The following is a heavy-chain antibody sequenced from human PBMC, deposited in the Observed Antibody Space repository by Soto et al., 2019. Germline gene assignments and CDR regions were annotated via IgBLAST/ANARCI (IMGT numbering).Heavy chain of an antibody. CDR2: DSGSGLST. CDR3: AKDQGFGNLGAEYFHH. Sequence: EVQLLESGGGSVQRGGSLRLSCAASGFTFSTYAMNWVRQAPGKGLEWVSIDSGSGLSTYYADSVKGRFTVSRDNSKNSLYLQMNGLRAEDTAVYYCAKDQGFGNLGAEYFHHWGQGSLVTVSS. CDR1: GFTFSTYA. J-gene: IGHJ1*01. V-gene: IGHV3-23*01. D-gene: IGHD1-7*01.